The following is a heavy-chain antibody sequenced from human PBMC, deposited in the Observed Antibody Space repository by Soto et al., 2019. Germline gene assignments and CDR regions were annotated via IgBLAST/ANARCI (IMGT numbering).Heavy chain of an antibody. CDR3: TRRYNRNDNYFDP. D-gene: IGHD3-9*01. CDR2: SSSSGTT. V-gene: IGHV4-39*01. J-gene: IGHJ5*02. CDR1: GASISVHSYY. Sequence: SETLSLTCTVSGASISVHSYYWPWIRQPPGEGLEWIGSSSSSGTTYFNPSLTSRATLXXXXSXNXFXLXXXSVTXADTAVYYCTRRYNRNDNYFDPWGPGALDTVSS.